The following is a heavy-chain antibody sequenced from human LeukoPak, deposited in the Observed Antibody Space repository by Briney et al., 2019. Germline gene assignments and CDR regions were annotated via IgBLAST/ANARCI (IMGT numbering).Heavy chain of an antibody. CDR2: ISSSSSYI. CDR1: GFNFEDYA. D-gene: IGHD6-19*01. V-gene: IGHV3-21*04. J-gene: IGHJ4*01. Sequence: GGSLRLSCAASGFNFEDYAMHWVRHAPGKGLEWVSSISSSSSYIYYADSVKGRFTISRDNAKNTLYLQMNSLRAEDTAVYYCAKGIYSSGWSYFDYWGHGTLVTVSS. CDR3: AKGIYSSGWSYFDY.